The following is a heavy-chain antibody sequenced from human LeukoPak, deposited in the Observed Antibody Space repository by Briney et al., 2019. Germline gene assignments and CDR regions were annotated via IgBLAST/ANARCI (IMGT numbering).Heavy chain of an antibody. Sequence: GASVKVSCKASGYTFTGYYMHWVRQAPGQGLEWMGWINPNSGGTNYAQKFQGRVTMTRDTSISTAYMELSSLRSEDTAVYYCARGSEVIRDLGDYWGQGTLVTVSS. D-gene: IGHD2-21*01. CDR1: GYTFTGYY. CDR3: ARGSEVIRDLGDY. V-gene: IGHV1-2*02. CDR2: INPNSGGT. J-gene: IGHJ4*02.